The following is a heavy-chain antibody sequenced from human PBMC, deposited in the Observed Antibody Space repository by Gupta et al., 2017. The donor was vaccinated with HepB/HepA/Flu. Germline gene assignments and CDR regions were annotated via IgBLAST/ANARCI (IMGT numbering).Heavy chain of an antibody. CDR3: TRDTSINLSVPMWANNWFDP. D-gene: IGHD6-6*01. J-gene: IGHJ5*02. V-gene: IGHV3-43*02. CDR1: GLSFNDYA. CDR2: INGESGST. Sequence: EVQLVESGGGVVQPGGSLRLSCAVSGLSFNDYAIHWVRQVPGKGLEWVALINGESGSTFYADSVKGRFTVSRDNSKSFLYLQMNSLRTEDTALYYCTRDTSINLSVPMWANNWFDPWGQGTLVTVSS.